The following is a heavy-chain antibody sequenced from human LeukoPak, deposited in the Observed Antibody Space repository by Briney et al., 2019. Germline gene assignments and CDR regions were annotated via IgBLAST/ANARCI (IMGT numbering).Heavy chain of an antibody. CDR3: ARRIAARQGAFDY. CDR1: GYSFTSYW. J-gene: IGHJ4*02. V-gene: IGHV5-51*01. D-gene: IGHD6-6*01. Sequence: GESLKISCKGSGYSFTSYWIGWVRQMPGKGLEWMGIIYPGDSDTRYSPSFQGQVNISADKSISTAYLQWSSLKAPDTAMYYCARRIAARQGAFDYWGQGTLVTVSS. CDR2: IYPGDSDT.